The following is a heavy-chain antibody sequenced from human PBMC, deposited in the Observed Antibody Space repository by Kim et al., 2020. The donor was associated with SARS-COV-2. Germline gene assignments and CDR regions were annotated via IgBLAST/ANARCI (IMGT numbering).Heavy chain of an antibody. D-gene: IGHD1-1*01. CDR2: T. V-gene: IGHV4-59*09. J-gene: IGHJ4*02. Sequence: TNYNHSLKSRVTISVDTSKNQFSLKLSSVTAADTAVYYCARGTGTTPLFDWGQGTLVTVSS. CDR3: ARGTGTTPLFD.